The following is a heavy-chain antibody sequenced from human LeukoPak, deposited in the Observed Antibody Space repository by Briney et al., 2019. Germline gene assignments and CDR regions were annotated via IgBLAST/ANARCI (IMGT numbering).Heavy chain of an antibody. V-gene: IGHV1-2*02. Sequence: ASVKVSCKASGYTFTGYYMHWVRQAPGQGLEWMGWINPNSGGTNYAQKFQGRVTMTRDTSISTAYMELSRLRSDDTAVYFCARSRHTIFGVVNYFDYWGQGTLVTVSS. J-gene: IGHJ4*02. CDR3: ARSRHTIFGVVNYFDY. D-gene: IGHD3-3*01. CDR1: GYTFTGYY. CDR2: INPNSGGT.